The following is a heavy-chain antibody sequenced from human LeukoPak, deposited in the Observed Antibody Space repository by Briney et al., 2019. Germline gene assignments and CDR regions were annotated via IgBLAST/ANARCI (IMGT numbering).Heavy chain of an antibody. D-gene: IGHD3-16*01. J-gene: IGHJ4*02. CDR1: GFTFDDYA. CDR3: AKVPYDYVWGSEFDY. CDR2: ISWNSGSI. V-gene: IGHV3-9*01. Sequence: SLRLSCAASGFTFDDYAMHWVRQAPGKGLEWVSGISWNSGSIGYADSVKGRFTISRDNAKNSLYLQMNSLRAEDTALYYCAKVPYDYVWGSEFDYWGQGTLVTVSS.